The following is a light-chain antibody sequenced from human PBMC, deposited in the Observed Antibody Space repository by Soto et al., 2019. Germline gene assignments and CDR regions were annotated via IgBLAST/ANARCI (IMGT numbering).Light chain of an antibody. V-gene: IGLV2-14*01. CDR3: TSYTSTSTLV. CDR2: EDA. CDR1: SNDIGANNY. Sequence: QSVLTQPASVSGSPGQSITISCTGTSNDIGANNYVSWYQHHPGKAPKILIYEDANRPSGVSHRFSGSKSANTASLTISGLQAEGEADYFCTSYTSTSTLVFGGGTKLTVL. J-gene: IGLJ2*01.